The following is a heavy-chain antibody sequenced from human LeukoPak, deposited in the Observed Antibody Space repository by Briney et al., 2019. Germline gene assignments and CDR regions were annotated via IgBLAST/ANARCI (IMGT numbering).Heavy chain of an antibody. Sequence: SQTLSLTCTVSGGSISSGGYYWSWIRQHPGKGLEWIGYIHYSGSTYYNPSLKSRVTISVDTSKNQFSLKLSSVTAADTAVYYCARAEQVTMIVKIWGQGTMVTVSS. CDR2: IHYSGST. V-gene: IGHV4-31*03. D-gene: IGHD3-22*01. CDR1: GGSISSGGYY. J-gene: IGHJ3*02. CDR3: ARAEQVTMIVKI.